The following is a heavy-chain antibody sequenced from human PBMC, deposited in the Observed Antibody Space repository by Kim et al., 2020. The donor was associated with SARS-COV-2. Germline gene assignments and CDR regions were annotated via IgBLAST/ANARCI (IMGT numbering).Heavy chain of an antibody. D-gene: IGHD6-6*01. J-gene: IGHJ4*02. CDR3: ARDLFIAARTFDY. CDR2: ISYDGSNK. Sequence: GGSLRLSCAASGFTFSSYAMHWVRQAPGKGLEWVAVISYDGSNKYYADSVKGRFTISRDNSKNTLYLQMNSLRAEDTAVYYCARDLFIAARTFDYWGQGT. V-gene: IGHV3-30*04. CDR1: GFTFSSYA.